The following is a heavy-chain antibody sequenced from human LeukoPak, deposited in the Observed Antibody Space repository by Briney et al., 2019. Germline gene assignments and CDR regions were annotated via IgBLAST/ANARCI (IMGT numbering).Heavy chain of an antibody. CDR2: IYPVNSDT. CDR1: GYNFADWW. CDR3: ARHVQRSSWDNFDY. Sequence: HGDSLKISCKGSGYNFADWWIGWVRQMPGKGLEYMGIIYPVNSDTKYSPSFEGQVTISADRSISTAYLQWSSLKASDTAIYYCARHVQRSSWDNFDYWGQGTLVTVSS. D-gene: IGHD6-13*01. J-gene: IGHJ4*02. V-gene: IGHV5-51*01.